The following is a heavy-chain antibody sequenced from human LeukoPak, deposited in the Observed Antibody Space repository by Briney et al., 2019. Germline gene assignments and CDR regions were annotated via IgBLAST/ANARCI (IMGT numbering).Heavy chain of an antibody. Sequence: PSETLSLTCAVSGGSISSSSYYWGWIRQPPGKGREWIGSIYYSGSTYYNPSLKSRVTISVDTSKNQFSLKLSSVTAADTAVYYCAREAQPVRSAEAAAGTPYDYWGQGTLVTVSS. J-gene: IGHJ4*02. CDR3: AREAQPVRSAEAAAGTPYDY. D-gene: IGHD6-13*01. V-gene: IGHV4-39*07. CDR2: IYYSGST. CDR1: GGSISSSSYY.